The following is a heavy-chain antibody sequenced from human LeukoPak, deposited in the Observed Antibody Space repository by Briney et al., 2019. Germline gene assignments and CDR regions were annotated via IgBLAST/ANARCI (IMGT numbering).Heavy chain of an antibody. D-gene: IGHD3-10*01. CDR1: GFSLSSSA. J-gene: IGHJ4*02. Sequence: GSLRLSCAASGFSLSSSAMNWVRQAPGKGLEWVSSINNVASHIYYAGSVRGRFAISRDNAKNLVYLQMNSLRAEDTAVYYCAKSDCASDGCKLLNYWGQGTLVTASS. CDR2: INNVASHI. CDR3: AKSDCASDGCKLLNY. V-gene: IGHV3-21*04.